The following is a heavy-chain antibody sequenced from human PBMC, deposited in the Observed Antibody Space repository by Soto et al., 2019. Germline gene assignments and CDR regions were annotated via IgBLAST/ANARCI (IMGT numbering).Heavy chain of an antibody. CDR1: GFTFSSYG. J-gene: IGHJ4*02. CDR3: ARDKVADRSVYYFDY. CDR2: IWYDGSNK. V-gene: IGHV3-33*01. D-gene: IGHD6-6*01. Sequence: GGSLRLSCAASGFTFSSYGMHWVRQAPGKGLEWVAVIWYDGSNKYYADSVKGRFTISRDNSKNTLYLQMNSLRAEDTAVYYWARDKVADRSVYYFDYWGQGTLVTLS.